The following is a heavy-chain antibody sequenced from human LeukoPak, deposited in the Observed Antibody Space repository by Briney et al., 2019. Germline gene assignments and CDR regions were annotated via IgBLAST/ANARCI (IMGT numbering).Heavy chain of an antibody. CDR3: ARESYSSSWNWFDP. CDR1: GYTFTRYY. D-gene: IGHD6-13*01. Sequence: ASVKVSCKASGYTFTRYYMHWVRHAPGQGLEWMGWINPNSGGTNYAQKFQGRVTMTRDTSISTAYMELSRLRSDDTAVYYCARESYSSSWNWFDPWGQGTLVTVSS. V-gene: IGHV1-2*02. CDR2: INPNSGGT. J-gene: IGHJ5*02.